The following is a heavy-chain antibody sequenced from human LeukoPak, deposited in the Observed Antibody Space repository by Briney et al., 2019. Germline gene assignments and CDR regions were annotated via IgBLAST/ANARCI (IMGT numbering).Heavy chain of an antibody. CDR2: INPNSGGT. J-gene: IGHJ6*04. CDR1: GYTFTGYY. Sequence: ASVKVSCKASGYTFTGYYMHWVRQAPGQGLEWMGRINPNSGGTNYVQKFQGRVTMTRDTSISTAYMELSRLRSDDTAVYYCARRARSGWYPDVWGKGTTVTVSS. D-gene: IGHD6-19*01. V-gene: IGHV1-2*06. CDR3: ARRARSGWYPDV.